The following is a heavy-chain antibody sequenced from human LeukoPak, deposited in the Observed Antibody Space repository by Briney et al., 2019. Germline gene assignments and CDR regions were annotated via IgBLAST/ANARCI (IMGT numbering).Heavy chain of an antibody. V-gene: IGHV4-61*02. Sequence: SETLSLTCTLPLGSICSGGYHCSWFRQPAGKGLEWVGRIVSSGSTNSNPSLNSRVNFSLKTSKNQFCLGLISVAAADTAVYYCATRVGGYVFYIWGQGTMVTVS. CDR1: LGSICSGGYH. CDR2: IVSSGST. CDR3: ATRVGGYVFYI. J-gene: IGHJ3*02. D-gene: IGHD2-15*01.